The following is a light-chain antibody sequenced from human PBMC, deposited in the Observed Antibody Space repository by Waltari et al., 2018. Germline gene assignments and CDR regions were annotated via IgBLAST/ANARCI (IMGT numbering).Light chain of an antibody. J-gene: IGLJ1*01. CDR1: SRDVGAYTY. CDR3: ASYTSRNTLV. CDR2: DVS. Sequence: QSALTQPASVSGSPGQSITISCTGTSRDVGAYTYISWYQQHPGKVPKVMIFDVSNRPSGVSKRFSGSKSGNTASLTISWLQAEDEADYYCASYTSRNTLVFGSGTKVTIL. V-gene: IGLV2-14*03.